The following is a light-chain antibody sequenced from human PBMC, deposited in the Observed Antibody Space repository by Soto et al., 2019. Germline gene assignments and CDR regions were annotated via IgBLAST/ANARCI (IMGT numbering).Light chain of an antibody. V-gene: IGKV3-15*01. Sequence: EIVMTQSPATLSVSPGERATLSCRASQSVRSNLAWYQQKPGQAPRLLIYSASTRATGIPARFSGSGSGTEFTLTISSLQSEDFAAYYCQQYINWPPETFGQGTKVEIK. CDR2: SAS. CDR1: QSVRSN. J-gene: IGKJ1*01. CDR3: QQYINWPPET.